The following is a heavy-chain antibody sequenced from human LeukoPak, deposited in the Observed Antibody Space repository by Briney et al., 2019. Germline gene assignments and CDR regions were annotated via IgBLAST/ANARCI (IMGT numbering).Heavy chain of an antibody. D-gene: IGHD5-18*01. J-gene: IGHJ4*02. CDR2: INHSGST. CDR3: ARRGYSYGRTFDY. V-gene: IGHV4-39*07. CDR1: GGSITSNNYY. Sequence: SETLSLTCTVSGGSITSNNYYWGWIRQPPGKGLEWIGEINHSGSTNYNPSLKSRVTISVDTSKNQFSLKLSSVTAADTAVYYCARRGYSYGRTFDYWGQGTLVTVSS.